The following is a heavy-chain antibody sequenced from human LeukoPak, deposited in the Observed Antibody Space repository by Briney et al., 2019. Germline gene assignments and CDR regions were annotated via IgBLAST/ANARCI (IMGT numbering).Heavy chain of an antibody. Sequence: SETLSLTCTVSGGSISSHYWSWIRQPPGKGLEWIGYIYYSGSTNYNPSLKSRVTISVDTSKNQFSLKLSSVTAADTAVYYCARGGSYRDGWFDPWGQETLVTVSS. J-gene: IGHJ5*02. CDR2: IYYSGST. D-gene: IGHD1-26*01. V-gene: IGHV4-59*11. CDR1: GGSISSHY. CDR3: ARGGSYRDGWFDP.